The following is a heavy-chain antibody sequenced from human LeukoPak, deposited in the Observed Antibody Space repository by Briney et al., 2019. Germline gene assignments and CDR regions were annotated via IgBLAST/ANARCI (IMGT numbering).Heavy chain of an antibody. CDR1: GGSISSYY. V-gene: IGHV4-4*07. CDR2: IYTSGST. Sequence: PSETLSLTCTVSGGSISSYYWSWIRQPAGKGLEWIGRIYTSGSTNYNPSLKSRVTMSVDTSKNQFSLKLSSVTAADTAVYYCATPMGRYDYVWGSYPHYWGQGTLVTVSS. D-gene: IGHD3-16*02. J-gene: IGHJ4*02. CDR3: ATPMGRYDYVWGSYPHY.